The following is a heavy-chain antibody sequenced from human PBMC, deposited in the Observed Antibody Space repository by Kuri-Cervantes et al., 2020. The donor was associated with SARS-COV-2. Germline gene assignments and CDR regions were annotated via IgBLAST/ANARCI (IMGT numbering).Heavy chain of an antibody. CDR3: AKAGGIEIPAATNWFDP. V-gene: IGHV3-23*01. CDR1: GFPFSDYA. Sequence: GGSLRLSCAVSGFPFSDYAMSWVRQAPGKGLEWVAGIVGSGGNTYYADSVKGRFTISRDNSKNTLYLQMTSLRAGDTAIYYCAKAGGIEIPAATNWFDPWGQGTLVTVSS. CDR2: IVGSGGNT. D-gene: IGHD2-2*01. J-gene: IGHJ5*02.